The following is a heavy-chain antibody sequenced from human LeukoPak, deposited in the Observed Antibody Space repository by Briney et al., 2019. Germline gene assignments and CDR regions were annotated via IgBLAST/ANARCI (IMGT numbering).Heavy chain of an antibody. Sequence: GGALRLSFAASGFPFSSYWMHWVRPAPGKGLVWVSRINSDGSSTSYADSVKGRFTISRDNAKNTLYLQMDSLRAEDTAMYYCARGTGSYYSLSYWGQGTLVTVSS. CDR2: INSDGSST. CDR1: GFPFSSYW. J-gene: IGHJ4*02. CDR3: ARGTGSYYSLSY. V-gene: IGHV3-74*01. D-gene: IGHD1-26*01.